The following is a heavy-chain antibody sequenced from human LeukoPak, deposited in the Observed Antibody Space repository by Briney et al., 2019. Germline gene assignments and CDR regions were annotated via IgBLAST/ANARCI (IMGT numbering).Heavy chain of an antibody. CDR3: ARFGGGNPHFDY. CDR1: GGSISSYY. J-gene: IGHJ4*02. D-gene: IGHD4-23*01. Sequence: SETLSLTCTVSGGSISSYYWSWIRQPPGKGLEWIGYIYYSGSTNYNPSLKSRVTISVDTSKNQFSLKLSSVTAADTAVYYCARFGGGNPHFDYWGQGTLVTVSS. V-gene: IGHV4-59*08. CDR2: IYYSGST.